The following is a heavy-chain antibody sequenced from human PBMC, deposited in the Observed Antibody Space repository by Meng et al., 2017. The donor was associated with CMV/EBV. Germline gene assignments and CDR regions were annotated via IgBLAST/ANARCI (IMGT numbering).Heavy chain of an antibody. J-gene: IGHJ4*02. CDR1: GFTFSSYG. CDR2: IRYDGSNK. Sequence: GESLKISCAASGFTFSSYGMHWVRQAPGKGLEGVAFIRYDGSNKYYADSVKGRFTISRDNSKNTLYLQMNSLRAEDTAVYYCAKDGELDSSGWLPDYWGQGTLVTVSS. V-gene: IGHV3-30*02. D-gene: IGHD6-19*01. CDR3: AKDGELDSSGWLPDY.